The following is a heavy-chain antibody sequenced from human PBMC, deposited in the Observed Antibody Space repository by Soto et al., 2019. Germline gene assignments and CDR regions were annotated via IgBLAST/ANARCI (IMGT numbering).Heavy chain of an antibody. CDR1: GFSFSDYG. J-gene: IGHJ4*02. D-gene: IGHD2-15*01. V-gene: IGHV3-30*18. Sequence: QVQLVESGGGVVQPGRSLRLSCAASGFSFSDYGMHWVRQAPGKGLEWVAVISHYETKKYFEDSVKDRFTISRDNSKNRVYLLLNSLRPEDTTVYYCAKDWVGGSNRYQLDKWGQGTLVIVSS. CDR2: ISHYETKK. CDR3: AKDWVGGSNRYQLDK.